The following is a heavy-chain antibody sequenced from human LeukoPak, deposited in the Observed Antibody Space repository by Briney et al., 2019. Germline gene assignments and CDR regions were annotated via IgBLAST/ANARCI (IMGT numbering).Heavy chain of an antibody. Sequence: GGSLRLSCAASGFTFSSYAMHWVRQAPGKGLEWVAVISYDGSNKYYADSVKGRFTISRDNSKNTLYLQMNSLRAEDTAVYYCARDPGIAAADTLDIWGQGTMVTVSS. J-gene: IGHJ3*02. CDR2: ISYDGSNK. CDR1: GFTFSSYA. V-gene: IGHV3-30-3*01. D-gene: IGHD6-13*01. CDR3: ARDPGIAAADTLDI.